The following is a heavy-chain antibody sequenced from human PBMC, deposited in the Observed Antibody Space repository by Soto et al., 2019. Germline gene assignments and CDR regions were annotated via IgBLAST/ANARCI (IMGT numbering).Heavy chain of an antibody. Sequence: SETLSLTCTVSGGSISNYYLSWIRQPPGKGLEWIGYIYYSGSTNYNPSLKSRVTISVDTSKNQFSLKMSSVTAADTAVYYCARVGGSRTTGFDYWGQGTLVTVSS. J-gene: IGHJ4*02. V-gene: IGHV4-59*01. CDR2: IYYSGST. CDR3: ARVGGSRTTGFDY. CDR1: GGSISNYY. D-gene: IGHD1-1*01.